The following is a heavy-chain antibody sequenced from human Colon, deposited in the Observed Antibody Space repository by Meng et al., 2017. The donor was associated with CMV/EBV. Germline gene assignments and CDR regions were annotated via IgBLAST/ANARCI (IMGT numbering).Heavy chain of an antibody. CDR1: GFSLTSYG. CDR2: IHYDGSKK. V-gene: IGHV3-30*02. Sequence: GESLKISCEASGFSLTSYGMHWVRQAPGKGLEWVASIHYDGSKKYYADSVKGRFTISRDNLKNTVYLQMNSPRAEDTAVFHCAKDPHEFWSGKNWFDSWGQGTRVTVSS. J-gene: IGHJ5*01. D-gene: IGHD3-3*01. CDR3: AKDPHEFWSGKNWFDS.